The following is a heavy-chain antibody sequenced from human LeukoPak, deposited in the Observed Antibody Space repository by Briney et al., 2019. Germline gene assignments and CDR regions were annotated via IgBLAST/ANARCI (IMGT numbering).Heavy chain of an antibody. Sequence: PGGSLRLSCAASGFTLSSYSMNWVRQAPGKGLEWISYITSSSSTIHYADSVRGRFTISRDNAKNSLYLQMNSLRGEDTAVYYCTRDPNALDYWGQGTLVTVSS. CDR1: GFTLSSYS. V-gene: IGHV3-48*01. CDR3: TRDPNALDY. J-gene: IGHJ4*02. CDR2: ITSSSSTI.